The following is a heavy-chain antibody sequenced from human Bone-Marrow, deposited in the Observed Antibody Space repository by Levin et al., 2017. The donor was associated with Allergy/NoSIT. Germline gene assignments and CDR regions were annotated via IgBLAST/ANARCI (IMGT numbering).Heavy chain of an antibody. CDR1: GGSISSSSYY. V-gene: IGHV4-39*07. Sequence: SQTLSLTCTVSGGSISSSSYYWGWIRQPPGKGLEWIGSIYYSGSTYYNPSLKSRVTISVDTSKNQFSLKLSSVTAADTAVYYCARSRNTGIAVAGDNNFDYWGQGTLVTVSS. CDR3: ARSRNTGIAVAGDNNFDY. CDR2: IYYSGST. J-gene: IGHJ4*02. D-gene: IGHD6-19*01.